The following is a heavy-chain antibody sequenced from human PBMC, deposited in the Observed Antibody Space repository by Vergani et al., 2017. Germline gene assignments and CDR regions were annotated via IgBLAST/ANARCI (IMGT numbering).Heavy chain of an antibody. J-gene: IGHJ3*02. CDR3: AKESGYDILTGYDDAFDI. CDR1: GFTFDDYA. Sequence: EVQLVESGGGLVQPGRSLRLSCAASGFTFDDYAMHWVRQAPGKGLEWVSVISWNSGSIGYADSVKGRFTISRDNAKNSLYLQMNSLRAEDTALYYCAKESGYDILTGYDDAFDIWGQGTMVTVSS. CDR2: ISWNSGSI. D-gene: IGHD3-9*01. V-gene: IGHV3-9*01.